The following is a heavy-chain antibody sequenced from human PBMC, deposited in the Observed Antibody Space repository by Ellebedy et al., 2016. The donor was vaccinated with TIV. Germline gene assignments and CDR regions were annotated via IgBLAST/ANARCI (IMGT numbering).Heavy chain of an antibody. Sequence: GESLKISCAASGFTFSGFNMNWVRQAQGKGLEWVSSITGSSTYIHYADSVKGRFTISRDNAKNSLYLQMNNLRAEDTAVYYCARAPERYFDWLPPVGDFDYWGQGTLVTVSS. CDR2: ITGSSTYI. D-gene: IGHD3-9*01. CDR1: GFTFSGFN. V-gene: IGHV3-21*06. J-gene: IGHJ4*02. CDR3: ARAPERYFDWLPPVGDFDY.